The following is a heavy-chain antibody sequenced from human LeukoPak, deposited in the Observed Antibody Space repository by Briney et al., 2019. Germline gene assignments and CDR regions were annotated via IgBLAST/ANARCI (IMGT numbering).Heavy chain of an antibody. J-gene: IGHJ4*02. D-gene: IGHD1-14*01. CDR3: ARATAENDH. CDR1: GYTFTCYY. CDR2: LNPKTGGT. Sequence: ASVTVSCKASGYTFTCYYLHWVRQAPGQGLEWMGWLNPKTGGTSYAQKFQGRVTMTRDTSISTFNMELSRLTSDDTAVYYCARATAENDHWGQGTLVTVSS. V-gene: IGHV1-2*02.